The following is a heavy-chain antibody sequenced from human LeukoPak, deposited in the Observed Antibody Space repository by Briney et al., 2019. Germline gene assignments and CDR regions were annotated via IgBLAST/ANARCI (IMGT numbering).Heavy chain of an antibody. V-gene: IGHV3-23*01. CDR1: GFTFSSYA. Sequence: GGSLRLSCAASGFTFSSYAMSWVRQAPGKGLEWVSAIYGSGGSTYYADSVKGRFTISRDNSKNTLYLQMNSLGADDTAVYYCAKDIEPISSSWDASDVWGQGTMVTVSS. J-gene: IGHJ3*01. CDR2: IYGSGGST. CDR3: AKDIEPISSSWDASDV. D-gene: IGHD6-13*01.